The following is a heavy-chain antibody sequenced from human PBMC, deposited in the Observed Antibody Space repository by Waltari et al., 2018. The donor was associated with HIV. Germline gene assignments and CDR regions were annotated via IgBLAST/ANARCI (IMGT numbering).Heavy chain of an antibody. CDR3: AKGVLYYTE. CDR1: SYSVSNNS. Sequence: EAQFVETGGTVIRPGGSLRLSCSPLSYSVSNNSVTWLRLAPDRGMEWVSTIYIDDNSHYADSMKCRVIFSRDKFTNSVHLLLNYLLFGDTATYFCAKGVLYYTEWGQGTRVTVSS. V-gene: IGHV3-53*02. D-gene: IGHD2-8*02. CDR2: IYIDDNS. J-gene: IGHJ4*02.